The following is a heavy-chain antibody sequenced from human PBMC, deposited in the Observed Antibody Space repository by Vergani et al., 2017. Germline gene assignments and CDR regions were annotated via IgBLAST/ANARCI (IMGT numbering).Heavy chain of an antibody. CDR2: ISWNSGSI. Sequence: EVQLVESGGGLVQPGRSLRLSCAASGFTFDDYAMHWVRQAPGKGLEWVSGISWNSGSIGYADSVKGRFTISSDNAKNSLYLQMNSLRAEDTALYYCAKVNHYCSSTSCYFDYWGQGTLVTVSS. CDR1: GFTFDDYA. J-gene: IGHJ4*02. CDR3: AKVNHYCSSTSCYFDY. V-gene: IGHV3-9*01. D-gene: IGHD2-2*01.